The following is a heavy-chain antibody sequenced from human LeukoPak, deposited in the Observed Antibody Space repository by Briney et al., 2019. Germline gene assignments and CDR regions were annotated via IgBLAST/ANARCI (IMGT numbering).Heavy chain of an antibody. D-gene: IGHD2-2*02. CDR2: INPSGGST. CDR1: GYTFTNYY. Sequence: ASVKVSCKASGYTFTNYYMNWVRQAPGQGLEWMGVINPSGGSTSYAQKFQGRVTMTTDTSTDTAYMELRSLRSDDTAVYYCARDGLSYTNPNNWFDPWGQGTLVTVSS. V-gene: IGHV1-46*01. CDR3: ARDGLSYTNPNNWFDP. J-gene: IGHJ5*02.